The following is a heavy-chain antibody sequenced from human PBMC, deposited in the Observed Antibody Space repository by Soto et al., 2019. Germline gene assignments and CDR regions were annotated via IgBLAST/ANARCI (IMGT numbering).Heavy chain of an antibody. CDR3: AKDIALVRGVIIDLDV. V-gene: IGHV3-30*18. J-gene: IGHJ6*02. CDR2: ISYDGDNK. CDR1: GFIFSNYG. Sequence: SLRLSCAASGFIFSNYGIHWVRQAPGKGLEWVAVISYDGDNKYYADSVKGRFTISRDNSKNTLFLQMNSLRAEDTAVYYCAKDIALVRGVIIDLDVWGQGTTVTVS. D-gene: IGHD3-10*01.